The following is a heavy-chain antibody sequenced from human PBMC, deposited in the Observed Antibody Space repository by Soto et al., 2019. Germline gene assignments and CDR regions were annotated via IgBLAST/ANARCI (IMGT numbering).Heavy chain of an antibody. D-gene: IGHD6-6*01. J-gene: IGHJ4*02. CDR2: IIPIFGTP. CDR3: ARRGSIAARSFDY. Sequence: QVQLVQSGAEVKKPGSSVKVSCKASGGTFSTYAISWVRQAPGQGLEWMGGIIPIFGTPNYAQKFQGRVKITADESTSTAYMELSSQRSEDTAGYYCARRGSIAARSFDYWGQGTLVTVSS. V-gene: IGHV1-69*01. CDR1: GGTFSTYA.